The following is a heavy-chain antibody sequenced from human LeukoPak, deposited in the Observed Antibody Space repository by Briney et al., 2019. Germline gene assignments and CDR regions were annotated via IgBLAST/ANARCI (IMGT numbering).Heavy chain of an antibody. CDR1: GYTFTSYG. CDR3: ASTVGITFGGRYGMDA. V-gene: IGHV1-18*01. D-gene: IGHD3-16*01. J-gene: IGHJ6*02. CDR2: ISAYNGNT. Sequence: GASVKVSCKASGYTFTSYGISWVRQAPGQGLEWMGWISAYNGNTNYAQKLQGRVTMTTDTSTSTAYMELRSLRSDDTAVYYCASTVGITFGGRYGMDAWGQGTTVTVSS.